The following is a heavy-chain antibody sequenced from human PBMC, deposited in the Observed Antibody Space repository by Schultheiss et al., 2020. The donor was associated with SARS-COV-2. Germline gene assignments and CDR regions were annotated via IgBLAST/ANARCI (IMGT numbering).Heavy chain of an antibody. J-gene: IGHJ4*02. CDR2: IYYSGST. CDR3: ARDRGYLDY. V-gene: IGHV4-39*07. Sequence: GSLRLSCTVSGGSISSSSYYWGWIRQPPGKGLEWIGYIYYSGSTYYNPSLKRRVTVSVDTSKNQFSLKLSYVTAADTAVYYCARDRGYLDYWGQGTLVTVSS. CDR1: GGSISSSSYY.